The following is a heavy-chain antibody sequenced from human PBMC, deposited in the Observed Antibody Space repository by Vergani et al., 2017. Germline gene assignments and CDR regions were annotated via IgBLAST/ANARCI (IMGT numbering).Heavy chain of an antibody. J-gene: IGHJ4*02. V-gene: IGHV3-48*02. D-gene: IGHD3-16*02. CDR3: AKKGGSL. CDR2: ISSGSELT. CDR1: GFNFNLYS. Sequence: EVQFVESGGGLVQPGGSLRLSCVFSGFNFNLYSMNWVRQAPGKGLEWISYISSGSELTYYANSVKGRFTISRDNAQKSVYLQMNSLRDEDTAIYYCAKKGGSLGGQGTLVTVSS.